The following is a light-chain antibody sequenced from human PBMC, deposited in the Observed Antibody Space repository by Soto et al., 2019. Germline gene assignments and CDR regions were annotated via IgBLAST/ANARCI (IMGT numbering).Light chain of an antibody. V-gene: IGLV2-11*01. Sequence: QSALTQPRSVSGSPGQSVAISCTGTGSDVGGYNYVSWYQQYADKAPKVIIYDVTKRPAGVPDRFSGSKSGNTASLTISGLQTDDEADYYCCSYAGSYTYVFGTGTKLTVL. J-gene: IGLJ1*01. CDR2: DVT. CDR1: GSDVGGYNY. CDR3: CSYAGSYTYV.